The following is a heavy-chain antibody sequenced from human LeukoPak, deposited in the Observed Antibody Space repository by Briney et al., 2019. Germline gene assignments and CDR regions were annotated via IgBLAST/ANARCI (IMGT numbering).Heavy chain of an antibody. CDR3: ARRPPPYYDSSGSSYYFDY. D-gene: IGHD3-22*01. J-gene: IGHJ4*02. V-gene: IGHV1-2*02. CDR2: INPNSGGT. Sequence: ASVKVSCKASGYTFTGYYMHWVRQAPGPGLEWMGCINPNSGGTNYAQKFQGRVTMTRDTSISTAYMELSRLRSDDTAVYYCARRPPPYYDSSGSSYYFDYWGKGTLVTVSS. CDR1: GYTFTGYY.